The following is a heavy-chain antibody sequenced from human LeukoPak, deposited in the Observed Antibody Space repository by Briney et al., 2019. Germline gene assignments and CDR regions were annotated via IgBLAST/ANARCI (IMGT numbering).Heavy chain of an antibody. J-gene: IGHJ4*02. Sequence: GGSLRHSCAASGFTFSSYAMSWVRQAPEKGLEWVSAISGSGGSTYYADSVKGRFTISRDNSKNTLYLQMNSLRAEDTAVYYCAKSPYMVGDDYWGQGTLVTVSS. D-gene: IGHD1-26*01. V-gene: IGHV3-23*01. CDR3: AKSPYMVGDDY. CDR1: GFTFSSYA. CDR2: ISGSGGST.